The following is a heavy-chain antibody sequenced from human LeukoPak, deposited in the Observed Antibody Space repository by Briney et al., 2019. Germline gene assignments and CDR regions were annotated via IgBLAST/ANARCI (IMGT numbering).Heavy chain of an antibody. Sequence: PSETLSLTCTVSGGSISSYYWSWIRQPPGKGLEWIGYIYYSGSTNYNPFLKSRVTISVDTSKNQFSLKLSSVTAADTAVYYCARAWEGGSGSYYNVVADWFDPWGQGTLVTVSS. CDR1: GGSISSYY. J-gene: IGHJ5*02. V-gene: IGHV4-59*01. CDR3: ARAWEGGSGSYYNVVADWFDP. D-gene: IGHD3-10*01. CDR2: IYYSGST.